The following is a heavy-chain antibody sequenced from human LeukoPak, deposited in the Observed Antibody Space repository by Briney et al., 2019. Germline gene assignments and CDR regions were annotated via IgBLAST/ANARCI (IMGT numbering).Heavy chain of an antibody. Sequence: GGSLRLSCAASGFTFSSYWMHWVRQAPGKGLEWASAISGSGGSTYYADSVKGRFTISRDNAKNTLYLQMNSLRADDTAVYYCARVDHGDYGGVNWGQGTLVTVSS. CDR1: GFTFSSYW. D-gene: IGHD4-17*01. CDR3: ARVDHGDYGGVN. CDR2: ISGSGGST. J-gene: IGHJ4*02. V-gene: IGHV3-74*01.